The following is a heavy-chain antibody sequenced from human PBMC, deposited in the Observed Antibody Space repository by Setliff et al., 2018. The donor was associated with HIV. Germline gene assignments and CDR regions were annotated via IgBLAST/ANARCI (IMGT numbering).Heavy chain of an antibody. CDR2: IDTNSGNP. Sequence: ASVKVSCKASGYTFSNYAVNWVRQAPGQGLEWMGYIDTNSGNPTYAQGFTGRFVFSLDTSVSTAYLQISSLKAEDTAMYYCARGGTHYDFWSGYRLGYVDLWGRGALVTVSS. D-gene: IGHD3-3*01. CDR3: ARGGTHYDFWSGYRLGYVDL. V-gene: IGHV7-4-1*02. J-gene: IGHJ2*01. CDR1: GYTFSNYA.